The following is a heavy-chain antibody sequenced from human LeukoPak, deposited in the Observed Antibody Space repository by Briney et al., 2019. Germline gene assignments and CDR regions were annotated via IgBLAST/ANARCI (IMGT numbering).Heavy chain of an antibody. CDR2: IIPIFGTA. CDR3: ARSGSIAAAGTRYFQH. CDR1: GGTFSSYA. Sequence: GASVKVSCKASGGTFSSYAISWVRQAPGQGLEWMGGIIPIFGTANYAQKFQGRFTITADESTSTAYMELSSLRSEDTAVYYCARSGSIAAAGTRYFQHWGQGTLVTVSS. D-gene: IGHD6-13*01. J-gene: IGHJ1*01. V-gene: IGHV1-69*01.